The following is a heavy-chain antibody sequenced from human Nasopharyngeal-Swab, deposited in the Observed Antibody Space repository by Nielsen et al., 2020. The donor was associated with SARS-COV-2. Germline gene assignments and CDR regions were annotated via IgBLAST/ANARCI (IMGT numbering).Heavy chain of an antibody. J-gene: IGHJ6*02. CDR3: ARDRVTGFLGQVYYYYGMDV. Sequence: RQAPGKGLEWIGYIYYSGSTNYNPSLKSRVTISVDTSKNQFSLKLSSVIAADTAVYYCARDRVTGFLGQVYYYYGMDVWGQGTTVTVSS. V-gene: IGHV4-59*01. D-gene: IGHD3-3*01. CDR2: IYYSGST.